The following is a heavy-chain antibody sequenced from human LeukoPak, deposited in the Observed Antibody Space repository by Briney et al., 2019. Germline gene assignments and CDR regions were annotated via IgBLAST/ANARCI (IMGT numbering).Heavy chain of an antibody. V-gene: IGHV3-74*01. CDR3: RRDGPHDSGRYSYYYYGMDV. D-gene: IGHD3-22*01. J-gene: IGHJ6*02. Sequence: GGSLRPSYPAGGFTISSHWMYCIRQAPGKWLVCVSPSNRDGSSTSYADSVKGRFTISRDNAEKTLYLQMTSLRAVGEAVYYCRRDGPHDSGRYSYYYYGMDVWGQGTTVTVSS. CDR1: GFTISSHW. CDR2: SNRDGSST.